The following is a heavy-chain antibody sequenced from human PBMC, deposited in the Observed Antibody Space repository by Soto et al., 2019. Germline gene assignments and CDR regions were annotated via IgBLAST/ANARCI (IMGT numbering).Heavy chain of an antibody. CDR3: ARVIWGYGWGSPYNWFDP. J-gene: IGHJ5*02. Sequence: ASVKVSCKASGYTFTSYGISWVRQAPGQGLEWMGWISAYNGNTNYAQKLQGRVTMTTDTSTSTAYMELRSLRSDDTAVYYCARVIWGYGWGSPYNWFDPWGQGTLFTVPS. V-gene: IGHV1-18*01. D-gene: IGHD3-10*01. CDR1: GYTFTSYG. CDR2: ISAYNGNT.